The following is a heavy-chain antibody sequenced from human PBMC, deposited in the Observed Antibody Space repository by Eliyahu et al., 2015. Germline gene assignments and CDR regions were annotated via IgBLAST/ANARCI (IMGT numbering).Heavy chain of an antibody. Sequence: QVQLQQSGPGLVKPSQTLSXTCAISGDSVSSNSXAWNWXXQSPSRGLEWLGRTYYRSKWYNDYAVSVKSRITINPDTSKNQFSLQLNSVTPEDTAVYYCAREPRHYYDSSGYYEGLSFDYWGQGTLVTVSS. J-gene: IGHJ4*02. CDR3: AREPRHYYDSSGYYEGLSFDY. CDR1: GDSVSSNSXA. V-gene: IGHV6-1*01. D-gene: IGHD3-22*01. CDR2: TYYRSKWYN.